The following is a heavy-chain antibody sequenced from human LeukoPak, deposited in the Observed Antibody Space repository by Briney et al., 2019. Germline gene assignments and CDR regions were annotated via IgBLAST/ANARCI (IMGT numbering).Heavy chain of an antibody. CDR1: VYTFTGYY. CDR3: ARENSGYCSSTSCYRPYNWFDP. V-gene: IGHV1-2*02. J-gene: IGHJ5*02. Sequence: ASVKVSCKASVYTFTGYYMHWVRQAPGQGLEWMGWINPNSGGTNYAQKFQGRVTMTRDTSISTAYMELSRLRSDDTAVYYCARENSGYCSSTSCYRPYNWFDPWGQGTLVTVSS. D-gene: IGHD2-2*03. CDR2: INPNSGGT.